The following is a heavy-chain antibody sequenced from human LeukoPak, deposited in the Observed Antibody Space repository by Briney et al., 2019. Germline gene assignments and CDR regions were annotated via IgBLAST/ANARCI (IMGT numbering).Heavy chain of an antibody. CDR2: IYYSGTT. CDR3: ARGFGEVIRSDYYYYGMDV. J-gene: IGHJ6*02. V-gene: IGHV4-59*01. Sequence: PSETLSLTCTVSGGSMSRYYWSWIRQSPGKDLEWIAYIYYSGTTHYNPSLKSRVTISIGTSKNQFSLGLSSVTAADTAVYYCARGFGEVIRSDYYYYGMDVWGQGTTVSVTS. CDR1: GGSMSRYY. D-gene: IGHD3-3*01.